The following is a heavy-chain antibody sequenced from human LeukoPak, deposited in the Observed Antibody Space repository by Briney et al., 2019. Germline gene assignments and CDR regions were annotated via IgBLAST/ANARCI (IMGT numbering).Heavy chain of an antibody. CDR1: GYTLTELS. V-gene: IGHV1-24*01. J-gene: IGHJ6*02. CDR3: ATDISLLGGMDV. Sequence: ASVKVSCKVSGYTLTELSMHWVRQAPGKGLEWMGGFDPENGETIYAQKFQGRVTMTEDTSTDTAYMELSSLRSEDTAVYYCATDISLLGGMDVWAQGTTVTVSS. CDR2: FDPENGET.